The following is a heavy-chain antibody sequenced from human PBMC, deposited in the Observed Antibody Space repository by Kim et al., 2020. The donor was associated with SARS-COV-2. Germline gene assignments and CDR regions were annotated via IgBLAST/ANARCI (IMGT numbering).Heavy chain of an antibody. CDR2: INPSGGST. Sequence: ASVKVSCKASGYTFTTDYMYWVRQAPGQGLEWMGIINPSGGSTSYAQKFQGRVTMTRDTSTSTVYMELSSLRSEDTAMYYCARDVVLVPAAMGLDYWGQGTLVTVSS. D-gene: IGHD2-2*01. CDR1: GYTFTTDY. V-gene: IGHV1-46*01. CDR3: ARDVVLVPAAMGLDY. J-gene: IGHJ4*02.